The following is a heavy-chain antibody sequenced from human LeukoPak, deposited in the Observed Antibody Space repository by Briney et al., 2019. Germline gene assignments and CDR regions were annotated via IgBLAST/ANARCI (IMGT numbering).Heavy chain of an antibody. Sequence: PGGSLRLSCAASGFTLSKYNMNCVRQAPGRGLECTAYISSRSSTIYYADSVKVRFTISRDNAKKSLFLQMNSLRADDTALYYCARENFAHLFDSWGQVTLVTVSS. CDR1: GFTLSKYN. CDR3: ARENFAHLFDS. V-gene: IGHV3-48*01. CDR2: ISSRSSTI. J-gene: IGHJ4*02.